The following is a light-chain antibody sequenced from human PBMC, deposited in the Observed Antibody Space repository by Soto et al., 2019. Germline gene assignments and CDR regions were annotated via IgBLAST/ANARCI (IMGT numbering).Light chain of an antibody. CDR1: RSNIEVNT. CDR2: SDN. Sequence: QSVLTQPPSASGTPGQRVTISCSGSRSNIEVNTVNWYQQVPGTAPKLLMYSDNRRPSGVPDRFSGSKSGTSASLAISGLQSEDEADYYCASWDDSLNGYVFGTETKVTVL. V-gene: IGLV1-44*01. CDR3: ASWDDSLNGYV. J-gene: IGLJ1*01.